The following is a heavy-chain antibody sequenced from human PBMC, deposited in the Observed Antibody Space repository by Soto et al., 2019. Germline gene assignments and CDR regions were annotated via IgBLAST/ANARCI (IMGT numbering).Heavy chain of an antibody. V-gene: IGHV3-30*18. Sequence: PGGSLRLSCAASGFTFSSYGMHWVRQAPGKGLEWVAVISYDGSNKYYADSVKGRFTISRDNSKNTLYLQMNSLRAEDTAVYYCAKTRLGLTGYSSPRLLLKNNYGMDVWGQGTTVTVSS. CDR2: ISYDGSNK. J-gene: IGHJ6*02. CDR3: AKTRLGLTGYSSPRLLLKNNYGMDV. CDR1: GFTFSSYG. D-gene: IGHD3-9*01.